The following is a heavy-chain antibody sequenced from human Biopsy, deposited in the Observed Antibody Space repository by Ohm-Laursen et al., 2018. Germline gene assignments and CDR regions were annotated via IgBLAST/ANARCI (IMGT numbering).Heavy chain of an antibody. CDR3: ARDRMTDVFGGPTRTDVFDS. CDR1: GYTFNDYY. Sequence: ASVKVSCKASGYTFNDYYIHWVRQSPGQGLEWMGWVNPNSGTTNSAEKFRGRVTLTRDTSISAVYIELRRLKSDDAAVYFCARDRMTDVFGGPTRTDVFDSWGQGTPVTVSS. J-gene: IGHJ4*02. D-gene: IGHD3-10*01. CDR2: VNPNSGTT. V-gene: IGHV1-2*02.